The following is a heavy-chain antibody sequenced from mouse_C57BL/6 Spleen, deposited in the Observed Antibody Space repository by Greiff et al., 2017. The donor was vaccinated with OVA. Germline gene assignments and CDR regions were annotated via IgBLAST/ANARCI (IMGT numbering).Heavy chain of an antibody. J-gene: IGHJ1*03. D-gene: IGHD2-3*01. CDR3: ARRDGYDV. CDR1: GFTFSSYT. V-gene: IGHV5-9*01. Sequence: EVKLMESGGGLVKPGGSLKLSCAASGFTFSSYTMSWVRQTPEKRLEWVATISGGGGNTYYPDSVKGRFTISRDNAKNTLYLQMSSLRSEDTALYYCARRDGYDVWGTGTTVTVSS. CDR2: ISGGGGNT.